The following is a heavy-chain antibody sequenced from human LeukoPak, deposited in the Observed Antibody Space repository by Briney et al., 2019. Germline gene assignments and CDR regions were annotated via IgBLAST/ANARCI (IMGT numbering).Heavy chain of an antibody. CDR2: ISSSSSYI. Sequence: GGSLRLSCAASGFTFSSYSMNWVRQAPGKGLEWVSSISSSSSYIYYADSVKGRFTISRDNARNSLYLQMNSLRAEDTAVYYCARVRGDYYGSGSRDYWGQGTLVTVSS. CDR1: GFTFSSYS. J-gene: IGHJ4*02. D-gene: IGHD3-10*01. CDR3: ARVRGDYYGSGSRDY. V-gene: IGHV3-21*01.